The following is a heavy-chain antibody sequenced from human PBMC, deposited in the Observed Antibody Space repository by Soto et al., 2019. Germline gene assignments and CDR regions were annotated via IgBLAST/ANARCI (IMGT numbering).Heavy chain of an antibody. Sequence: QVQLQQWGAGLLKPSETLSLTCAVYGGSFSGYYWSWIRQPPGKGLEWIGEINHSGSTNYNPSLKSRVTISVDTSKNQFSLKLSSVTAADTAVYYCARKGPRNWFDPWGQGTLVTVSS. CDR1: GGSFSGYY. V-gene: IGHV4-34*01. CDR2: INHSGST. J-gene: IGHJ5*02. CDR3: ARKGPRNWFDP.